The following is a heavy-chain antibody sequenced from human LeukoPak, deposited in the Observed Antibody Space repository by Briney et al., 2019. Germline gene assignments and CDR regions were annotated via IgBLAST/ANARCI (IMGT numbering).Heavy chain of an antibody. J-gene: IGHJ5*02. CDR2: ISWNSGSI. Sequence: PGGSLRLSCAASGFTFDDYASHWVRQAPGKGLEWVSGISWNSGSIGYADSVKGRFTISRDNAKNSRYLQTNSLRAEDTRLSHCAKAIRRTNGREKFDPWGQGNLVTVS. D-gene: IGHD2-8*01. CDR3: AKAIRRTNGREKFDP. CDR1: GFTFDDYA. V-gene: IGHV3-9*01.